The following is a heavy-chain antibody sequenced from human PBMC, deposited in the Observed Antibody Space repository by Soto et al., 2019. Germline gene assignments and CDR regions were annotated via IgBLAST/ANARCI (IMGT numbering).Heavy chain of an antibody. J-gene: IGHJ1*01. D-gene: IGHD2-21*02. CDR1: GGTFSSYA. CDR3: AYCGGDCYSYAEYFQH. Sequence: QVQLVQSGAEVKKPGSSVKVSCKASGGTFSSYAISWVRQAPGQGLEWMGGIIPIFGTANYAQKFQGRVTITADESTSTAYMELSSLRSEDTAVYYRAYCGGDCYSYAEYFQHWGQGTLVTVSS. V-gene: IGHV1-69*01. CDR2: IIPIFGTA.